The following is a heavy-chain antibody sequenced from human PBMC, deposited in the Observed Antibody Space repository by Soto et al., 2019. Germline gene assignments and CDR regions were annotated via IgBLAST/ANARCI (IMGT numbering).Heavy chain of an antibody. Sequence: QVQLVQSGAEVKKPGSLVKVSCKASGGTFSSYAISWVRQAPGQGLEWMGGIIPIFGTANYAQKFQGRVTITADESTSTAYMELSSLRSEDTAVYYCASDFEGIAAAGAHYYYYGMDVWGQGTTVTVSS. CDR3: ASDFEGIAAAGAHYYYYGMDV. V-gene: IGHV1-69*12. J-gene: IGHJ6*02. CDR1: GGTFSSYA. D-gene: IGHD6-13*01. CDR2: IIPIFGTA.